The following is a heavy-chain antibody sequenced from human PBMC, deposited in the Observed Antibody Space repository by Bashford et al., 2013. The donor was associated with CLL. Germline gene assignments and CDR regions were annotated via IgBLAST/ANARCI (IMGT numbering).Heavy chain of an antibody. V-gene: IGHV4-38-2*01. CDR3: ARGWWRGSSYYFDN. D-gene: IGHD3-3*01. CDR2: IYHSGST. CDR1: GFSISSGYY. J-gene: IGHJ4*02. Sequence: SETLSLTCGVSGFSISSGYYWAWIRQPPGKGLEWIGSIYHSGSTYYGPSLKSRVIISVDTSRNEFSLTLTSVTATDTAVYYCARGWWRGSSYYFDNWGQGALVTVSS.